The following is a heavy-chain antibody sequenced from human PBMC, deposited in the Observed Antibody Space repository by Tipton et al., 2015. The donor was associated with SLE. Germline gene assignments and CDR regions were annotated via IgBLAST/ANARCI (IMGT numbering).Heavy chain of an antibody. CDR2: INHSGSS. CDR3: ARLGRDGDYENDWYFDF. D-gene: IGHD4-17*01. CDR1: GGSFSAYY. J-gene: IGHJ2*01. V-gene: IGHV4-34*01. Sequence: TLSLTCAVYGGSFSAYYWSWIRQPPGEGLEWIGEINHSGSSDYNPSLRSRVTISIDTSKNQFSLKLNSVTAADTAVYYCARLGRDGDYENDWYFDFWGRGTLVTVSS.